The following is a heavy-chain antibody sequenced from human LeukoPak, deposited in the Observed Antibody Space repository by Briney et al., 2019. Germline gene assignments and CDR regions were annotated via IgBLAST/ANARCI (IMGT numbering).Heavy chain of an antibody. CDR3: AAGGVYDLLDY. CDR2: FDPEDGEA. Sequence: ASVKVSCKASGYTFTMYYIHWVRQAPGQGLEWMGGFDPEDGEAIYAQKFHGRVTMTGDTSTDTTYMELNSLKSEDTAVYYCAAGGVYDLLDYWGQGTLVTVSS. V-gene: IGHV1-24*01. D-gene: IGHD2-8*01. J-gene: IGHJ4*02. CDR1: GYTFTMYY.